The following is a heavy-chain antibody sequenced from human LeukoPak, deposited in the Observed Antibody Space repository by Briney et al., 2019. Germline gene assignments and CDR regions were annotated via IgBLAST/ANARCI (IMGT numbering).Heavy chain of an antibody. J-gene: IGHJ4*02. CDR2: MNPNSGNT. V-gene: IGHV1-8*01. Sequence: ASVKVSCKASGYTFTSYGINWVRQATGQGLEWMGWMNPNSGNTGYAQKFQGRVTMTRNTSISTAYIELSSLRSEDTAVYYCARGRTAHTYYDSSGDCDYWGQGTLVTVSS. CDR1: GYTFTSYG. D-gene: IGHD3-22*01. CDR3: ARGRTAHTYYDSSGDCDY.